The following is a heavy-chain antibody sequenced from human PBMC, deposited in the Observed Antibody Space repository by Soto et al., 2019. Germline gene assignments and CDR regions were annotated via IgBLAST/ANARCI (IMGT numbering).Heavy chain of an antibody. CDR3: AKDMGSDWSYDAFDI. J-gene: IGHJ3*02. CDR1: GVTFISYW. CDR2: ISWNSGSI. Sequence: PGGSLRLSCAASGVTFISYWMHWVRQAPGKGLEWVSGISWNSGSIGYADSVKGRFTISRDNAKNSVYLEMNSLRAEDTALYYCAKDMGSDWSYDAFDIWGQGTMVTVSS. D-gene: IGHD3-10*01. V-gene: IGHV3-9*01.